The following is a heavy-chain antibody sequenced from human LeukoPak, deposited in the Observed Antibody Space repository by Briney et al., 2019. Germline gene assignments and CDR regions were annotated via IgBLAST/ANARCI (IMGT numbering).Heavy chain of an antibody. CDR2: IYTSRST. CDR3: VRNVQAAWFDP. Sequence: SETLSLTCSVSGGSISSDYWSWIRQPAGKGLQWIGRIYTSRSTDYNPSLKSRVTMSVDTSKNQFSLKLTSVTAADTAVYYCVRNVQAAWFDPWGQGTLVTVSS. D-gene: IGHD1-1*01. J-gene: IGHJ5*02. V-gene: IGHV4-4*07. CDR1: GGSISSDY.